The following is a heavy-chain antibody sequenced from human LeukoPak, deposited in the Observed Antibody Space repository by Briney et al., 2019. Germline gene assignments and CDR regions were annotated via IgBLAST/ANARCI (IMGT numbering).Heavy chain of an antibody. CDR2: IYNSGST. V-gene: IGHV4-59*01. J-gene: IGHJ5*02. Sequence: SETLSLTCTVSGGSISIYYWSWIRQPPGKGLEWLGYIYNSGSTYYNPSLKSRVTISVDTSKNQFSLRLTSMTAADAAVYYCARVFNWFDPWGQGALVTVSS. CDR3: ARVFNWFDP. CDR1: GGSISIYY.